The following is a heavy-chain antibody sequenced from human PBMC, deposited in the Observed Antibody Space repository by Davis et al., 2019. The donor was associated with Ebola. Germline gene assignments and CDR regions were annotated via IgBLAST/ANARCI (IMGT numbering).Heavy chain of an antibody. V-gene: IGHV3-23*01. CDR2: ITGSGAVT. CDR3: AAEVATID. J-gene: IGHJ4*02. D-gene: IGHD5-24*01. CDR1: GFIFSNHA. Sequence: PGGSLRLSCVVSGFIFSNHAMTWVRQAPGKGLECVAGITGSGAVTFYSDSVKGRFTISRENSKNTVYLQMNSLRAEDTAVYYCAAEVATIDWGQGTLVTVSS.